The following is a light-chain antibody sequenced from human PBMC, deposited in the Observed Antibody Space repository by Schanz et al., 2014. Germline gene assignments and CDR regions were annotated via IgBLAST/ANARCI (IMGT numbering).Light chain of an antibody. CDR2: EVS. J-gene: IGLJ2*01. CDR1: NSDVGGYNY. V-gene: IGLV2-8*01. CDR3: SSYAGNNNLRVL. Sequence: QSALTQPPSASGSPGQSVTISCTGTNSDVGGYNYVSWYQQHPGKAPKLMIYEVSKRPSGVPDRFSGSKSGNTASLTVSGLQAEDEADYYCSSYAGNNNLRVLFGGGTKLT.